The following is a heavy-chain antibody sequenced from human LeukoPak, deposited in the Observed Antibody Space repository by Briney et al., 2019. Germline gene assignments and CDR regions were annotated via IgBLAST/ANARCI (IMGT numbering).Heavy chain of an antibody. CDR1: AFTFSSYA. D-gene: IGHD5-24*01. CDR2: TSGGGGNT. Sequence: GGSLRLSCAASAFTFSSYAMSWVRQAPGKGLEWVSATSGGGGNTFYADSVKGRFTISRDNSKNTLYLQMNSLRAEDTAVYYCAKDRRDGYTADAFDIWGQGTMVTVSS. J-gene: IGHJ3*02. V-gene: IGHV3-23*01. CDR3: AKDRRDGYTADAFDI.